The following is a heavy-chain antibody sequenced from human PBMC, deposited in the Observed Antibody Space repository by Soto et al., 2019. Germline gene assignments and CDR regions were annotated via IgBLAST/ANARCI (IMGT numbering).Heavy chain of an antibody. CDR3: ARQGYEGSWFDP. Sequence: PSETLSLTCAVSGYSISSGYYWCCVRQPPGKGLEWIGSIYHSGSTYYNPSLKSRVTISVDTSKNQFSLKLSSVTAADTAVYYCARQGYEGSWFDPWGQGTLVTAPQ. CDR1: GYSISSGYY. CDR2: IYHSGST. D-gene: IGHD3-10*01. J-gene: IGHJ5*02. V-gene: IGHV4-38-2*01.